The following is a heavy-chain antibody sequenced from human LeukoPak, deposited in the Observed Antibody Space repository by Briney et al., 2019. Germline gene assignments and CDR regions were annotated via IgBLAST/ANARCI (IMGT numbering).Heavy chain of an antibody. J-gene: IGHJ6*03. D-gene: IGHD3-10*01. CDR3: ARPFGGSGSYHSHYYYYYMDV. CDR2: IIPIFGTA. CDR1: GGTFSSYA. Sequence: SVKVSCKASGGTFSSYAISWVRQAPGQGLEWMGGIIPIFGTANYAQKFQGRVTITADKSTSTAYMELSSLRSEDTAVYYCARPFGGSGSYHSHYYYYYMDVWGKGTTVTVSS. V-gene: IGHV1-69*06.